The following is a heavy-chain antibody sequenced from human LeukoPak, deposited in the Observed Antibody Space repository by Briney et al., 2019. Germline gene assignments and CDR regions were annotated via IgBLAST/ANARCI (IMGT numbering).Heavy chain of an antibody. D-gene: IGHD3-22*01. CDR1: GFTFSNYA. J-gene: IGHJ3*02. V-gene: IGHV3-23*01. CDR3: AKRQKWLSGAFDI. CDR2: ISGSGGST. Sequence: GGSLRLSCAASGFTFSNYAMSWVRQAPGKGLEWVSAISGSGGSTYYADSVKGRFTISRDNSKNTLYLQMNSLRAEDTAVYYCAKRQKWLSGAFDIWGQGTMVTVSS.